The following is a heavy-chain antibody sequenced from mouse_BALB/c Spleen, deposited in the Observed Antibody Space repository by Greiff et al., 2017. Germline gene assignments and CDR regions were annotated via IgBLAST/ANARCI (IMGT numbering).Heavy chain of an antibody. D-gene: IGHD1-1*01. CDR2: ISNGGGST. CDR1: GFTFSSYT. CDR3: ARRATVPYFDY. V-gene: IGHV5-12-2*01. Sequence: EVKLMESGGGLVQPGGSLKLSCAASGFTFSSYTMSWVRQTPEKRLEWVAYISNGGGSTYYPDTVKGRFTISRDNAKNTLYLQMSSLKSEDTAMYYCARRATVPYFDYWGQGTTLTVSS. J-gene: IGHJ2*01.